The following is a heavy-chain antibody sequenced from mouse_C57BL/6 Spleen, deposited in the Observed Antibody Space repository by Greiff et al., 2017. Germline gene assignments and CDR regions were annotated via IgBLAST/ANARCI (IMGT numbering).Heavy chain of an antibody. Sequence: EVMLVESGGGLVKPGGSLKLSCAASGFTFSSYAMSWVRQTPEKRLEWVATISDGGSYTYYPDNVKGRFTISRDNAKNNLYLQMRHLKSEDTAMYYCAREGAYYSNPRAMDYWGQGTSVTVSS. CDR3: AREGAYYSNPRAMDY. J-gene: IGHJ4*01. V-gene: IGHV5-4*01. D-gene: IGHD2-5*01. CDR1: GFTFSSYA. CDR2: ISDGGSYT.